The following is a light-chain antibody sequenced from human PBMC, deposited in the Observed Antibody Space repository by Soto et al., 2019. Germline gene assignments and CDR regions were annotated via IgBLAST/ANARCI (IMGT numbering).Light chain of an antibody. CDR3: QSHDSSLSGVV. J-gene: IGLJ2*01. CDR1: SSNIGAGYD. CDR2: NNN. Sequence: QPVLTQPPSVSGAPGQRVTTSCTGSSSNIGAGYDVHWYQQLPGTAPKLLIYNNNNRPSGVPDRFSGSKSGTSASLAITGLQAEDEADYYCQSHDSSLSGVVFGGGTKLTVL. V-gene: IGLV1-40*01.